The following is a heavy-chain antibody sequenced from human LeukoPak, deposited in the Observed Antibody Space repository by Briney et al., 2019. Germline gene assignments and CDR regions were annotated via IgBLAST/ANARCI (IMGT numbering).Heavy chain of an antibody. J-gene: IGHJ4*02. CDR1: GYTFTGYY. CDR2: INPNSGDT. V-gene: IGHV1-2*02. D-gene: IGHD3-16*01. Sequence: ASVKVTCKASGYTFTGYYMHWVRQAPGQGLEWMGWINPNSGDTKYSQKFQGRVTMTRDTSISTAYMELSRLRSDDTAVYYCATQRGSYLWGTDFDYWGQGTLVTVSS. CDR3: ATQRGSYLWGTDFDY.